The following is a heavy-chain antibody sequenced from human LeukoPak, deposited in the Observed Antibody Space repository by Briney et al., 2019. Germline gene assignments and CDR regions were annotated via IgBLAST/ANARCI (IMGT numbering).Heavy chain of an antibody. D-gene: IGHD3-9*01. CDR3: ARDPLRYLRVGHYDY. Sequence: GGSLRLSCAASGFTFSNSAMSWVRQVPGKGLEWLSSIDYDSSHIYYAASVRGRFTISRDNARNSVYLQMNSLRVEDTAVYYCARDPLRYLRVGHYDYWGQGTLVAVSS. CDR2: IDYDSSHI. V-gene: IGHV3-21*01. CDR1: GFTFSNSA. J-gene: IGHJ4*02.